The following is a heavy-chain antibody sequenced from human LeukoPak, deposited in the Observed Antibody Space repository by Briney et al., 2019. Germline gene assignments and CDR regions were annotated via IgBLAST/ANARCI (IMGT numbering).Heavy chain of an antibody. CDR2: INPNRGGT. V-gene: IGHV1-2*02. CDR1: GYTFTGYY. D-gene: IGHD3-22*01. Sequence: ASVKVSCKASGYTFTGYYMHWVRQAPGQALEWMGWINPNRGGTNYAQKYQARVTMPRDTSISTAYMERSRLRSDDTAVYYCASLNYYDSSGYYRLVHFQHWGQGTLVTVSS. J-gene: IGHJ1*01. CDR3: ASLNYYDSSGYYRLVHFQH.